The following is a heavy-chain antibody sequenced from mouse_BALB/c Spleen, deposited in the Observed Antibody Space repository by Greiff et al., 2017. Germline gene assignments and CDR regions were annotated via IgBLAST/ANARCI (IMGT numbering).Heavy chain of an antibody. J-gene: IGHJ1*01. CDR2: INSNGGST. CDR1: GFTFSSYY. Sequence: EVKVEESGGGLVKLGGSLKLSCAASGFTFSSYYMSWVRQTPEKRLELVAAINSNGGSTYYPDTVKGRFTISRDNAKNTLYLQMSSLKSEDTALYYCARRIKGYFDVWGAGTTVTVSS. V-gene: IGHV5-6-2*01. D-gene: IGHD1-2*01. CDR3: ARRIKGYFDV.